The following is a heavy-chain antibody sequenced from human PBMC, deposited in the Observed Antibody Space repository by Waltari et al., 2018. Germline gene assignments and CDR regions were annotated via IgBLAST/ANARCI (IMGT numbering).Heavy chain of an antibody. CDR2: FYTSGST. Sequence: QVQLQESGPGLVKPSETLSLTCTVSGGSINSYYWSWIRQPAGKGLEGIGRFYTSGSTNCNPSLKGRVTMSVDTSKKQFSLKLSSVTAADTAIYYCARETYGIDVWGQGTTVTVSS. V-gene: IGHV4-4*07. CDR1: GGSINSYY. CDR3: ARETYGIDV. J-gene: IGHJ6*02.